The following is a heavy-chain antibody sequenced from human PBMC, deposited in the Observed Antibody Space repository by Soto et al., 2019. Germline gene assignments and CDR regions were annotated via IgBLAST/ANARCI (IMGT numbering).Heavy chain of an antibody. V-gene: IGHV4-39*01. CDR1: GGSISSSSNH. Sequence: SETLSLTCTVSGGSISSSSNHWGWIRQPPGKGLEWIGNIYYSENTYYNPSLKSRVTISVDTSKNQFSLKLSSVTAADTAVYYCARHPYDYRARWFDPWGQGTLVTVSS. CDR3: ARHPYDYRARWFDP. J-gene: IGHJ5*02. CDR2: IYYSENT. D-gene: IGHD5-12*01.